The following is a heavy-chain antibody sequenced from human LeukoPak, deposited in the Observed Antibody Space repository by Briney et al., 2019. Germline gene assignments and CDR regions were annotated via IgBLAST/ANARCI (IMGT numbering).Heavy chain of an antibody. D-gene: IGHD4-23*01. CDR2: ISGSGGST. J-gene: IGHJ3*02. Sequence: PGRSLRLSCAASGFTFSSDAMSWVRQAPGKGLEWVSAISGSGGSTYYADSVKGRFTISRDNSKNKLYLQMNSLRAAETAVYYCAQDSPYLHDDYVGNADGVRDDAFHIWGQGTMVTDSS. CDR1: GFTFSSDA. CDR3: AQDSPYLHDDYVGNADGVRDDAFHI. V-gene: IGHV3-23*01.